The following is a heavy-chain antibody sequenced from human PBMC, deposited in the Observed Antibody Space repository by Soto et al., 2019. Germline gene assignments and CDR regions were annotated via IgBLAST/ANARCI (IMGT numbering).Heavy chain of an antibody. CDR1: GYSFTSYW. Sequence: GESLKISCKGSGYSFTSYWISWVRQMPGKGLEWMGRIDPSDSYTNYSPSFQGHVTISADKSISTAYLQWSSLKASDTAMYYCARRGVAKDDAFDIWGQGTMVTVSS. J-gene: IGHJ3*02. CDR2: IDPSDSYT. V-gene: IGHV5-10-1*01. CDR3: ARRGVAKDDAFDI. D-gene: IGHD5-12*01.